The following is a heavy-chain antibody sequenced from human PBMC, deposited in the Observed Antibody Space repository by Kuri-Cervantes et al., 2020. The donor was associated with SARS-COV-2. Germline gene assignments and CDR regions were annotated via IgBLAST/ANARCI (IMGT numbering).Heavy chain of an antibody. J-gene: IGHJ4*02. CDR3: ARVKTIFGVAPFDY. CDR2: VYTSGIT. CDR1: GASISSYY. V-gene: IGHV4-4*07. Sequence: GSLRLSCAVSGASISSYYWNWIRQPAGKGLEWIGRVYTSGITNYNPSLKSRVTMSVDTSNNQFSLKLSSVTAADTAVYYCARVKTIFGVAPFDYWGQGTLVTVSS. D-gene: IGHD3-3*01.